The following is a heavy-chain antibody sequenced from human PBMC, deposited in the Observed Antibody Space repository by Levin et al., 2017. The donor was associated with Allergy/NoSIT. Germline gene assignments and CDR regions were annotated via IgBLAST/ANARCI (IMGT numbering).Heavy chain of an antibody. V-gene: IGHV3-23*01. CDR3: AKERDVWSVGGIDY. CDR2: ISGSGGST. Sequence: GESLKISCAASGFTFSSYAMSWVRQAPGKGLEWVSAISGSGGSTYYADSVKGRFTISRDNSKNTLYLQMNSLRAEDTAVYYCAKERDVWSVGGIDYWGQGTLVTVSS. CDR1: GFTFSSYA. J-gene: IGHJ4*02. D-gene: IGHD3-3*01.